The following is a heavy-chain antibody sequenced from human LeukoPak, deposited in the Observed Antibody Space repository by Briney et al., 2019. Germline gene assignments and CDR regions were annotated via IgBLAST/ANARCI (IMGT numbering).Heavy chain of an antibody. J-gene: IGHJ2*01. D-gene: IGHD2-21*01. CDR3: ARELPFDL. Sequence: GGSLRLSCAASGFIFSRYWMHWVRQAPGKGLVWISRIKSDGSSTNYADSVKGRFTISRDNAKNTLYLQMNCLRADDTAVYYCARELPFDLWGRGTLVAVSS. CDR2: IKSDGSST. V-gene: IGHV3-74*01. CDR1: GFIFSRYW.